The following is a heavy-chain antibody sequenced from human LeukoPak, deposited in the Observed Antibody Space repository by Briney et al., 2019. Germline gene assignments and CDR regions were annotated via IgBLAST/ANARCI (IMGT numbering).Heavy chain of an antibody. CDR1: GYTFTSYA. CDR2: INAGNGKT. D-gene: IGHD6-13*01. J-gene: IGHJ3*02. CDR3: ARDLSWTALNAFDI. Sequence: ASVNVSCKASGYTFTSYAMHWVRQAPGQRLEWMGWINAGNGKTKYSQKFQGRVTITRATSASTAYMELSSLRSEDTAVYYCARDLSWTALNAFDIWGQGTMVTVSS. V-gene: IGHV1-3*01.